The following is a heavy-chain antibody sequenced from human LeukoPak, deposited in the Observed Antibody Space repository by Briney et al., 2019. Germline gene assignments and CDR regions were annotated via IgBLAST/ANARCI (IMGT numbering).Heavy chain of an antibody. V-gene: IGHV3-23*01. CDR3: AKDYYCLDY. Sequence: PGGSLRLSCTASGFIFSDHAMTWVRQAPGKGLEWVAPISGSGIAKEYADSVKGRFTISRDNSKNTLYLQMNSLRAEDTAVYYCAKDYYCLDYWGQGTLVTVSS. CDR1: GFIFSDHA. D-gene: IGHD2/OR15-2a*01. CDR2: ISGSGIAK. J-gene: IGHJ4*02.